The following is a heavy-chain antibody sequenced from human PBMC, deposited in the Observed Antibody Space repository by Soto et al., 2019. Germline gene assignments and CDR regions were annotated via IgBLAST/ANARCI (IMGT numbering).Heavy chain of an antibody. V-gene: IGHV1-69*04. Sequence: SLKVCCKSSGGTFSSYTISWVRHDPGQGLEWMGRIIPIIGIINYAQKFQGRVTISADKFTGTAYMELTGLRSDDTAVYYCAGDPDSHYNDSHASSYPWGQGTLVTVSS. CDR3: AGDPDSHYNDSHASSYP. J-gene: IGHJ5*02. CDR1: GGTFSSYT. CDR2: IIPIIGII. D-gene: IGHD4-4*01.